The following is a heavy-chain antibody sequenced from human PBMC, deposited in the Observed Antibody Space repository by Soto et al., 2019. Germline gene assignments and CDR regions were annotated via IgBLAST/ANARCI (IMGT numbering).Heavy chain of an antibody. CDR3: PRSPLNRDFYDSSGYYYYFDY. D-gene: IGHD3-22*01. V-gene: IGHV1-18*01. J-gene: IGHJ4*02. CDR2: ISAYNGNT. CDR1: GYTFTSYG. Sequence: ASVKVSCKASGYTFTSYGISWVRQAPGQGLEWMGWISAYNGNTNYAQKLQGRVTRTTDTSTSTAYMERRSRRSDDTAVYYCPRSPLNRDFYDSSGYYYYFDYWGRGTLVTVSS.